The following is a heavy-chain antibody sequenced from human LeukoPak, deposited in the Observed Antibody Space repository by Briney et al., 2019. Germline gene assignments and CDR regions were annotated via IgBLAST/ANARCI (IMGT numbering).Heavy chain of an antibody. D-gene: IGHD3-22*01. CDR1: GGSISSYY. J-gene: IGHJ4*02. V-gene: IGHV4-4*07. CDR3: ARADTYYYDSPLDY. CDR2: IYTSGST. Sequence: SETLSLTCTVSGGSISSYYWSWIRQPAGKGLEWIGRIYTSGSTNYNPSLKSRVTMSVDTSKNQYSLKLSSVTAADTAVYYCARADTYYYDSPLDYWGQGTLVTVSS.